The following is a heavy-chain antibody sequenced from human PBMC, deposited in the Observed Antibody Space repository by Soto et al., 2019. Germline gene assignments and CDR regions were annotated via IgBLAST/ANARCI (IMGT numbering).Heavy chain of an antibody. J-gene: IGHJ4*02. D-gene: IGHD6-6*01. CDR1: GGSISGSY. CDR2: VYYTGST. CDR3: ARGIIAARPGFDY. Sequence: SETLSLTCSVSGGSISGSYWSWIRQSPGKGLEWLGYVYYTGSTNYSPSLRSRVSISVDTSKNEFSLRLSSVTPEDTAVYYCARGIIAARPGFDYWGQGTLVTVSS. V-gene: IGHV4-59*12.